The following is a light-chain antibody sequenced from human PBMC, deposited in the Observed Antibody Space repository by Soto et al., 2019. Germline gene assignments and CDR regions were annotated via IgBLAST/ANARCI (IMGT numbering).Light chain of an antibody. V-gene: IGKV3-15*01. Sequence: EKVMTQSPVTLTMSPGERATLSCRASQSVSTNLAWYHQKPGQAPRLLIYRASTRAAGVPARFSGSGSGTEFTLTISSLQPEDFATYYCQQGYSTPWTFGQGTKVEIK. CDR1: QSVSTN. CDR2: RAS. CDR3: QQGYSTPWT. J-gene: IGKJ1*01.